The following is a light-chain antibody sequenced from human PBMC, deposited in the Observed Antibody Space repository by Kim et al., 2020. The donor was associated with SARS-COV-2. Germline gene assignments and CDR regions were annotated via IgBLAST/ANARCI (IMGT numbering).Light chain of an antibody. V-gene: IGKV3-15*01. CDR3: QQYNNWTRT. CDR1: QSVSSN. Sequence: VSPGDRTALSCWASQSVSSNMAWYQQGPGQAHRLLIYGASTRATGSPARFSGSGSGTEFTLTISSQQSEDFAVYYCQQYNNWTRTFGQGTKVDIK. CDR2: GAS. J-gene: IGKJ1*01.